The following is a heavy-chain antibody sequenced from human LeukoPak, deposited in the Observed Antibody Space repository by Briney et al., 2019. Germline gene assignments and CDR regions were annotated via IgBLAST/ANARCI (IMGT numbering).Heavy chain of an antibody. J-gene: IGHJ6*03. D-gene: IGHD3-22*01. Sequence: ASVKVSCKASGYTFTGYYMHWVRQDPGQGLEWMGRINPNSGGTNYAQKFQGRVTMTRDTSISTAYMELSRLRSDDTAVYYCASGNYYDSSGYYYGYYYYYMDVWGKGTTVTVSS. CDR2: INPNSGGT. CDR1: GYTFTGYY. V-gene: IGHV1-2*06. CDR3: ASGNYYDSSGYYYGYYYYYMDV.